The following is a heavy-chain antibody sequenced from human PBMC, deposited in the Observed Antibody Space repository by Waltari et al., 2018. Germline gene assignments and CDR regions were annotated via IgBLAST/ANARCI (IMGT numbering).Heavy chain of an antibody. CDR1: GGTFSSYA. CDR3: ARDGDYYGSGSYYDDDY. V-gene: IGHV1-69*14. Sequence: QVQLVQSGAEVKKPGSSVKVSCKASGGTFSSYAISWVRQAPGQGLEWMGGIYPIFGTANYAQKFQGRVTITADKSTSTAYMELSSLRSEDTAVYYCARDGDYYGSGSYYDDDYWGQGTLVTVSS. J-gene: IGHJ4*02. D-gene: IGHD3-10*01. CDR2: IYPIFGTA.